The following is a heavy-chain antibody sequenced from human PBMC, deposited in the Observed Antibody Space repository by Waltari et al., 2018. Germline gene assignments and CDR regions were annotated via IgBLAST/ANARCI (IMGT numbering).Heavy chain of an antibody. D-gene: IGHD2-15*01. Sequence: QVQLVQSGAEVKKPGASVKVSCKVSGYTLTELSMNWVRKAPRQRLEWMGGFDPEYGETIYAQKFQGRVTMTEDTSTDTAYMELSSLRSEDTAVYYCATDRPRSTYCSGGSCYFFWGQGTLVTVSA. CDR1: GYTLTELS. CDR3: ATDRPRSTYCSGGSCYFF. CDR2: FDPEYGET. V-gene: IGHV1-24*01. J-gene: IGHJ4*02.